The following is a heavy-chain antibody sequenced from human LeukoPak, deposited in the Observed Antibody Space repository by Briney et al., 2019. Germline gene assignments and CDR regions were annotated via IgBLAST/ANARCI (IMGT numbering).Heavy chain of an antibody. Sequence: QAGGSLRLSCAASGFTFSSYAMHWVRQAPGKGLEWVAVISYDGSNKYYADSVKGRFTISRDNSKNTLYLQMNSLRAEDTAVYYCARDKTGKPYFDYWGQGTLVTVSS. V-gene: IGHV3-30*14. CDR3: ARDKTGKPYFDY. CDR2: ISYDGSNK. J-gene: IGHJ4*02. D-gene: IGHD1-1*01. CDR1: GFTFSSYA.